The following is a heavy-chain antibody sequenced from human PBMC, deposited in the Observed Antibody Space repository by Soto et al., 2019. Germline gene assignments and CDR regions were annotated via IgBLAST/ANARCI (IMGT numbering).Heavy chain of an antibody. J-gene: IGHJ3*02. V-gene: IGHV3-48*02. Sequence: EVQLVESGGGLVQPGGSLRFSCAASGFTFSSYSMNWVRQAPGKGLEWVSYISSSSSTIYYADSVKGRFTISRDNAKNSLYLQMNSLRDEDTAVYYCARVDYTGRDAFDIWGQGTMVTVSS. CDR1: GFTFSSYS. CDR3: ARVDYTGRDAFDI. D-gene: IGHD4-4*01. CDR2: ISSSSSTI.